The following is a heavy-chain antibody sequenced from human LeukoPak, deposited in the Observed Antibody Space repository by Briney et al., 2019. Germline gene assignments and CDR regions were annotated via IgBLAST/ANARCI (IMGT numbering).Heavy chain of an antibody. D-gene: IGHD4-23*01. CDR2: IWYDGSGE. V-gene: IGHV3-33*01. CDR3: ARERPPVEFDY. CDR1: GFTFSNYA. J-gene: IGHJ4*02. Sequence: GRSLRLSCAASGFTFSNYAMHWVRQAPGKGLEWVAIIWYDGSGEYYADSVKGRFTISRDNSKKTLYLQMNSLRAEDTAVYYCARERPPVEFDYWGQGALVTVSS.